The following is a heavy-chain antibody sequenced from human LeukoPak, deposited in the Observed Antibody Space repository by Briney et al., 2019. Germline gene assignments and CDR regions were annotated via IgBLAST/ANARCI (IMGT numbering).Heavy chain of an antibody. D-gene: IGHD3-10*01. CDR3: ARVGSGSKSRNYFDY. CDR2: ISDSSTTI. CDR1: GFTFSSYN. Sequence: GGSLRLSCAASGFTFSSYNMNWVRQAPGKGLEWVSYISDSSTTIYYADSVKGRFTISRDNAKNSLYLQMNSLRAEDTAVYYCARVGSGSKSRNYFDYWGQGTLVTVSS. J-gene: IGHJ4*02. V-gene: IGHV3-48*01.